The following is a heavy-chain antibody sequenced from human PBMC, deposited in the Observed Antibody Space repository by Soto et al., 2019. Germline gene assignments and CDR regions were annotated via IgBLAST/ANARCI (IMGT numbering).Heavy chain of an antibody. CDR1: GYSISSSNW. CDR2: IFYIGST. Sequence: PSETLSLTCAVSGYSISSSNWWDWIRQPPGKGLEWIGYIFYIGSTYNNPSLKSRVTMSVDTSISTAYMELSSLRSEDTAVYYCAREVGSRIDYWGQGTLVTVSS. V-gene: IGHV4-28*03. D-gene: IGHD6-13*01. CDR3: AREVGSRIDY. J-gene: IGHJ4*02.